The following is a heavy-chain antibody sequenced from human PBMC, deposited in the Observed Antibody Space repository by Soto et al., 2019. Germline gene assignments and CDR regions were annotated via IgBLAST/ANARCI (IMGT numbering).Heavy chain of an antibody. CDR3: ARDISGWYLLDY. V-gene: IGHV3-30-3*01. CDR1: GFTFSSYA. CDR2: ISYDGSNK. Sequence: GGSLRLSCAASGFTFSSYAMHWVRQAPGKGLEWVAVISYDGSNKYYADSVKGRFTISRDNSKNTLYLQMNSLRAEDTAVYYCARDISGWYLLDYWGQGTLVTVSS. D-gene: IGHD6-19*01. J-gene: IGHJ4*02.